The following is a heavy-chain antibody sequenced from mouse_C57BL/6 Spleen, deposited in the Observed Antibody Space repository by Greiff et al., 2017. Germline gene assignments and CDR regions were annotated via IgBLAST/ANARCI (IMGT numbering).Heavy chain of an antibody. CDR3: ARDGNYDYYAMDY. J-gene: IGHJ4*01. CDR1: GYTFTSYW. D-gene: IGHD2-1*01. V-gene: IGHV1-53*01. Sequence: QVQLQQPGTELVKPGASVKLSCKASGYTFTSYWMHWVKQRPGQGLEWIGNINPSNGGTNYNEKFKSKATLTVDKASSTAYMQLSSLTSEDSAVYYCARDGNYDYYAMDYWGQGTSVTVSS. CDR2: INPSNGGT.